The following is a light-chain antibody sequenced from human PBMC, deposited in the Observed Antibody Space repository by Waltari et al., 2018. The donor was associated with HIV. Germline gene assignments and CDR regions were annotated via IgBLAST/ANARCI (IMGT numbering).Light chain of an antibody. Sequence: SSELTQDPTVSVALGQTVTIPCRGDSLRDYSASWDQKRPGHAPLLVVYGENNPPSGIPDRFSGSRSGNSASLTITGAQAADEADYFCNSRDESANGWVFGGGTRLTVL. CDR2: GEN. J-gene: IGLJ3*02. CDR3: NSRDESANGWV. CDR1: SLRDYS. V-gene: IGLV3-19*01.